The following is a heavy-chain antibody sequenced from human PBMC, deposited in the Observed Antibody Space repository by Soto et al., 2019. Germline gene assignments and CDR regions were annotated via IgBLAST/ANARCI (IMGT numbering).Heavy chain of an antibody. D-gene: IGHD1-26*01. Sequence: ASVKVSCKASGYTFTSYYMHWVRQAPGQGLEWMGIINPSGGSTSYAQKFQGRVTMTRDTSTSTVYMELSSLRSEDTAVYYCARDRGSGSYRPYYFDYWGQGTLGAVSS. CDR2: INPSGGST. J-gene: IGHJ4*02. V-gene: IGHV1-46*01. CDR3: ARDRGSGSYRPYYFDY. CDR1: GYTFTSYY.